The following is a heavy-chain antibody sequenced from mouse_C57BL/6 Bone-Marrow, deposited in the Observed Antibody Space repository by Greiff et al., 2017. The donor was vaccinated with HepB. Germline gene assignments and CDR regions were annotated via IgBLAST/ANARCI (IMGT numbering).Heavy chain of an antibody. CDR3: ARGVGFDY. V-gene: IGHV5-6*01. Sequence: EVMLVESGGDLVKPGGSLKLSCAASGFTFSSYGMSWVRQTPDKRLEWVATISSGGSYTYYPDSVKGRFTISRDNAKNTLYLQRSILKSEDTAMYYCARGVGFDYWGQGTTLTVSS. CDR1: GFTFSSYG. J-gene: IGHJ2*01. D-gene: IGHD1-1*02. CDR2: ISSGGSYT.